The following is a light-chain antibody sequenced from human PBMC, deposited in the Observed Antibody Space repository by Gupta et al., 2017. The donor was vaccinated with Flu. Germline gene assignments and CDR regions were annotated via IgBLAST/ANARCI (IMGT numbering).Light chain of an antibody. V-gene: IGKV4-1*01. Sequence: DIVMTQSPDSLAVSLGERATINCKSSQSVLYSSNNKNYLAWYQKKPGQPPKLIIDWASTRESGVHDRFSGSGSGTDFTLTISSLQAEDVAVYYCQQYYSTHWTFGQGTKVEIK. CDR2: WAS. CDR3: QQYYSTHWT. CDR1: QSVLYSSNNKNY. J-gene: IGKJ1*01.